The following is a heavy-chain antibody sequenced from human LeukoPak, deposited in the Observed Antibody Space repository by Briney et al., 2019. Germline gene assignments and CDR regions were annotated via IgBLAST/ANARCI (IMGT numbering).Heavy chain of an antibody. Sequence: GGSLRLSCAASGFTVSSNYMSWVRQAPGKGLEWVSAISGSGGSTYYADSVKGRFTISRDNSKNTLYLQMNSLRAEDTAVYYCAKGAGNNYYDSSGYPEPIDYWGQGTLVTVSS. CDR3: AKGAGNNYYDSSGYPEPIDY. CDR1: GFTVSSNY. CDR2: ISGSGGST. J-gene: IGHJ4*02. D-gene: IGHD3-22*01. V-gene: IGHV3-23*01.